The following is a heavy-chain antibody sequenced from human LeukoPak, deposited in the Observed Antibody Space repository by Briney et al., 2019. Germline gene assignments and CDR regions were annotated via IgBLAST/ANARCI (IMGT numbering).Heavy chain of an antibody. Sequence: KPSETLSLTCTVSGGSISSYYWSWIRQPPGKGLEWVGYIYYSGSTNYNPSLKSRVTISVDTSKNQFSLKLSSVTAADTAVYYCARATAYGDYDYYYYYMDVWGKGTTVTVSS. CDR2: IYYSGST. D-gene: IGHD4-17*01. CDR1: GGSISSYY. J-gene: IGHJ6*03. V-gene: IGHV4-59*01. CDR3: ARATAYGDYDYYYYYMDV.